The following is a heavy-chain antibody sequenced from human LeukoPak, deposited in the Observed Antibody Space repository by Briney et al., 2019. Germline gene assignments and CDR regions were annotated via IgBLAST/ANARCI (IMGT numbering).Heavy chain of an antibody. CDR3: ARVLKDYYGSGSYIDY. J-gene: IGHJ4*02. CDR2: IYYSGST. Sequence: PSETLSLTCTVSGGSISSYYWSWIRQPPGKGLEWIGYIYYSGSTNYNPSLKSRVTISVDTSKNQFSLKLSSVTAADTAVYYCARVLKDYYGSGSYIDYWGQGTLVTVSS. V-gene: IGHV4-59*01. D-gene: IGHD3-10*01. CDR1: GGSISSYY.